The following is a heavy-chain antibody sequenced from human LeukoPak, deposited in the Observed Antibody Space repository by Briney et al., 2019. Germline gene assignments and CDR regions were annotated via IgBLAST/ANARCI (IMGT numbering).Heavy chain of an antibody. CDR3: ARGVSFSSSWYYFDY. CDR1: GGTFSSYA. CDR2: IIPIFGTA. D-gene: IGHD6-13*01. Sequence: SVKVSCKASGGTFSSYAISWVRQAPGQGLEWMGGIIPIFGTANYAQKFQGRVTITADESTSTAYMELSSLRSEDTAVYYCARGVSFSSSWYYFDYWGQGTLVTVSS. V-gene: IGHV1-69*13. J-gene: IGHJ4*02.